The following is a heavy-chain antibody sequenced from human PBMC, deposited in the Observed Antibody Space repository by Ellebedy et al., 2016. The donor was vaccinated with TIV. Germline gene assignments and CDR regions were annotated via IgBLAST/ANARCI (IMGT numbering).Heavy chain of an antibody. D-gene: IGHD3-16*01. Sequence: GGSLRLSCAASGFNFGAYWMHWVRQTPGKGLVWVSRIKYDGTITEYADSVKGRFTVSRDNAKNTLYLQMTSLRAEDTAVYYCGRDDYSAADHWGQGTLVTVSS. J-gene: IGHJ5*02. V-gene: IGHV3-74*03. CDR3: GRDDYSAADH. CDR2: IKYDGTIT. CDR1: GFNFGAYW.